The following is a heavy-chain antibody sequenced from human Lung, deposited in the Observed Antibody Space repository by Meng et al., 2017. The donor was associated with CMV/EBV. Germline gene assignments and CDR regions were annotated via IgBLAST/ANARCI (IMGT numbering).Heavy chain of an antibody. CDR2: IYSGGTST. CDR1: GFTFSSYA. J-gene: IGHJ6*02. Sequence: GGSLRLXCAASGFTFSSYAMSWVRQAPGKGLEWDSLIYSGGTSTYYADSVKGRFTTSRDNSKNTLYLQMNSLRAEDTAVYYCAKDLMGSSGWYEYYYHGMDVWGQGXTVTASS. V-gene: IGHV3-23*03. D-gene: IGHD6-19*01. CDR3: AKDLMGSSGWYEYYYHGMDV.